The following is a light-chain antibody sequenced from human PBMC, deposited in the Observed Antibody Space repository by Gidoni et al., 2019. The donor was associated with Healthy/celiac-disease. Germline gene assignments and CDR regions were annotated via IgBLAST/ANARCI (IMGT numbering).Light chain of an antibody. V-gene: IGKV1-9*01. CDR2: AAS. CDR1: QGISSY. CDR3: QQLNSYQFT. Sequence: DIQLTQSPSFLSASVGDRVTITCRASQGISSYLAWYQQKPGKAPKLLIYAASTLQSGVPSRFSDSGSGTEFTLTISSLQPEDFATYYCQQLNSYQFTFGPGTKVDIK. J-gene: IGKJ3*01.